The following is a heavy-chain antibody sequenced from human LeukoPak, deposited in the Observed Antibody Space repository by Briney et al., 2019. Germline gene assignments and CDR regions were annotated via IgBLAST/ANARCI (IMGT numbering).Heavy chain of an antibody. CDR1: GFTLSRHG. CDR3: AGCSRTVTDFDY. J-gene: IGHJ4*02. Sequence: PGGSLRLSCAASGFTLSRHGMHWVRQAPGRGLEWLAVVSDNGGLKYYSDSVKGRFTISRDNSKSTLNLQMNSLRAEDTAVYYCAGCSRTVTDFDYWGQGTLVTVSS. D-gene: IGHD4-17*01. V-gene: IGHV3-30*03. CDR2: VSDNGGLK.